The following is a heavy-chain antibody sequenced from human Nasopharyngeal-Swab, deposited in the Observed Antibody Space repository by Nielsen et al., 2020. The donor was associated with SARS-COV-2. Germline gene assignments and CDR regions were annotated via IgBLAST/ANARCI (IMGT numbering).Heavy chain of an antibody. CDR2: INPNSGGT. V-gene: IGHV1-2*04. D-gene: IGHD3-3*01. CDR3: ARDSGPPFFGVVNPSGFDY. J-gene: IGHJ4*02. CDR1: GYTFTGYY. Sequence: ASVKVSCKASGYTFTGYYMHWVRQAPGQGLEWMGWINPNSGGTNYAQKFQGWVTMTRDTSISLAYMELSRLRSDDTAVYYCARDSGPPFFGVVNPSGFDYWGQGTLVTVSS.